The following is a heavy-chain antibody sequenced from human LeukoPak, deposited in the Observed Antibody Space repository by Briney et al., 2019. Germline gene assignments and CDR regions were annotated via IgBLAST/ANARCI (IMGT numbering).Heavy chain of an antibody. CDR2: VYYSGSA. V-gene: IGHV4-59*02. CDR3: AREVGDADSDNWFDP. J-gene: IGHJ5*02. D-gene: IGHD2-21*02. Sequence: PSETLSLTCTVSGGSVSGYYWSWIRQPPGKGLEWIGYVYYSGSANYNPSLKSRITISVDISKNQVSLKVNSVTAADTAVYYCAREVGDADSDNWFDPWGQGIPVTVSS. CDR1: GGSVSGYY.